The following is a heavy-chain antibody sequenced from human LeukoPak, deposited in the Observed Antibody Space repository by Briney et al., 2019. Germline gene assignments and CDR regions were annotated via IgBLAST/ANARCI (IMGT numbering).Heavy chain of an antibody. Sequence: EASVMVSCKASGYTFTGYYIHWVRQAPGQGLEWMGWINPNRGGTNYAQNFQGRVTMTSDTSITTVYMELSGLTSDDTSVYYCAGSVASSGHMPHHYWGQGTLVTVSS. CDR1: GYTFTGYY. D-gene: IGHD5-18*01. V-gene: IGHV1-2*02. CDR3: AGSVASSGHMPHHY. J-gene: IGHJ4*02. CDR2: INPNRGGT.